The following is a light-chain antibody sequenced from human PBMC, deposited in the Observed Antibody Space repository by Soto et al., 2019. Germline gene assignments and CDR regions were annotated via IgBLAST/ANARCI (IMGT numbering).Light chain of an antibody. V-gene: IGKV1-33*01. CDR2: DAS. CDR3: QHYDNLPPT. Sequence: DLQMTQSPSSLSASVGDRVTITCQASQDISNYLNWYQQKPGKAPKLLIYDASNLETGVPSRFSGSGSETDFTFTISSLQPEDIATYYCQHYDNLPPTFGGGTKVAIK. CDR1: QDISNY. J-gene: IGKJ4*01.